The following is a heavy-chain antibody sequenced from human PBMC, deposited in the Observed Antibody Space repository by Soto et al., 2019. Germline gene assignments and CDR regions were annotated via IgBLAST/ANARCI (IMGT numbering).Heavy chain of an antibody. J-gene: IGHJ4*02. V-gene: IGHV1-3*01. CDR1: GYTFTSYA. CDR3: ARGPVGPDGPGDY. CDR2: INAGNGNT. Sequence: QVQLVQSGAEVKKPGASVKVSCKASGYTFTSYALHWVRQDPGQRLEWMGWINAGNGNTKYSQKFQGRVTITRDTSASTAYMELSSLRSEDTAVYYCARGPVGPDGPGDYWGQGTLVTVSS.